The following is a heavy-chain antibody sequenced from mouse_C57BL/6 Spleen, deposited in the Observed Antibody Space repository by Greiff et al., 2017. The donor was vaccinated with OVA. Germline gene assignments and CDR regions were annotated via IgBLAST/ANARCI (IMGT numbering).Heavy chain of an antibody. D-gene: IGHD3-3*01. CDR3: ARDGAGPWFAY. CDR1: GFTFSSYA. CDR2: ISDGGSYT. V-gene: IGHV5-4*01. J-gene: IGHJ3*01. Sequence: EVQGVESGGGLVKPGGSLKLSCAASGFTFSSYAMSWVRQTPEKRLEWVATISDGGSYTYYPDNVKGRFTISRDNAKNTLYLQMSHLKSEDTAMYYCARDGAGPWFAYWGQGTLVTVAA.